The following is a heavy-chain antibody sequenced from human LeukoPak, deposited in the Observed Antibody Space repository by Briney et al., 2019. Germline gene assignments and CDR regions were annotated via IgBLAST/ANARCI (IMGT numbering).Heavy chain of an antibody. CDR3: ARDKWFGELLY. J-gene: IGHJ4*02. Sequence: ASVKVSCKASGYTFTSYYMHWLRQAPGQGLEWMGIINPSGGSTSYAQKFQGRVTITRDTSTSTVYMELSSLRSEDTAVYYCARDKWFGELLYWGQGTLVTVSS. CDR1: GYTFTSYY. V-gene: IGHV1-46*01. D-gene: IGHD3-10*01. CDR2: INPSGGST.